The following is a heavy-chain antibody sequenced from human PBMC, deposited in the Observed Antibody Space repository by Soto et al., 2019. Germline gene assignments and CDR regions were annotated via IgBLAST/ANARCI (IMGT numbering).Heavy chain of an antibody. J-gene: IGHJ6*02. D-gene: IGHD5-12*01. V-gene: IGHV3-21*01. CDR2: ISSSSSYI. Sequence: EVQLVESGGGLVKPGGSLRLSCAASGFTFSSYSMNWVRQAPGKGLEWVSSISSSSSYIYYADSVKGRFTISRDNAKNQLYLQMNSLRAEDTAVYYCASSGYDLGVYYYGMDVWGQGTTVTVSS. CDR1: GFTFSSYS. CDR3: ASSGYDLGVYYYGMDV.